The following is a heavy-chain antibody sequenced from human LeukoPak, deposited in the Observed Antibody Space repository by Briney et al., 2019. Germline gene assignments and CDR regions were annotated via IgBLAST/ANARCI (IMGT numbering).Heavy chain of an antibody. CDR2: IYYSGST. J-gene: IGHJ4*02. Sequence: PSETLSLTCTVSGGSISSSSYYWGWIRQPPGKGLEWIGSIYYSGSTYYNPSLKSRVTISVDTSKNQFSLKLSSVTAADTAVYYCATLKQQLLTIDYWGQGTLVTVSS. CDR1: GGSISSSSYY. CDR3: ATLKQQLLTIDY. D-gene: IGHD6-13*01. V-gene: IGHV4-39*01.